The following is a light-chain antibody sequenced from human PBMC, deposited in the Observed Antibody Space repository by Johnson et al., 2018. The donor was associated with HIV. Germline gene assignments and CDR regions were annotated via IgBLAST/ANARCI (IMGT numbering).Light chain of an antibody. Sequence: QSVLTQPPSVSAAPGQKVTISCSGSSSNIGNNYVSWYQQLPGTAPKLLIYEKNKRPSGIPDRFSASKSGTSATLGITGLQTGDEADYYCGTLDSSLSAHYVFGSGTKVTVL. CDR1: SSNIGNNY. CDR3: GTLDSSLSAHYV. V-gene: IGLV1-51*02. CDR2: EKN. J-gene: IGLJ1*01.